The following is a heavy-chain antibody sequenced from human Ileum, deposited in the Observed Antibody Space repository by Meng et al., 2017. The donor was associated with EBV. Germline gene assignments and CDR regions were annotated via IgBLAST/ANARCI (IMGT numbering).Heavy chain of an antibody. Sequence: QVPLRQSEVQVSKPCASVTVSCNASCYTFTGFFVHWVRKAPGQGLEWLGWIHPDNGDTKIAQQFQGWVTMSRDTSISTAYMEVTRLKSDDTAVYCCARGNAVNKLLDGFDTWGQGTMVTVSS. CDR3: ARGNAVNKLLDGFDT. CDR2: IHPDNGDT. CDR1: CYTFTGFF. J-gene: IGHJ3*02. V-gene: IGHV1-2*04. D-gene: IGHD4-17*01.